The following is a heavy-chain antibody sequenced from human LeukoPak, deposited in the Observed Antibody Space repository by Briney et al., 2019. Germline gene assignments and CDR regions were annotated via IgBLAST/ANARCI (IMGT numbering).Heavy chain of an antibody. V-gene: IGHV1-2*02. J-gene: IGHJ4*02. CDR1: GYIFTGYY. CDR3: AKNDGNYDDS. CDR2: IDPNSGDT. D-gene: IGHD3-3*01. Sequence: ASVKVSCKASGYIFTGYYLHWARQAPGQGLEWLGWIDPNSGDTDFAQNSQGRVTLTSDTSITTAYMELRSLRSDDTAVYYCAKNDGNYDDSWGQGSLVIVSS.